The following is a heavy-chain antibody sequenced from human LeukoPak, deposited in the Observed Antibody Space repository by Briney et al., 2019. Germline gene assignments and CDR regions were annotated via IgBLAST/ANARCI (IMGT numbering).Heavy chain of an antibody. CDR1: GFTFSSYA. CDR2: ISGSGGST. CDR3: AKTYSSSTGLDAFDI. J-gene: IGHJ3*02. Sequence: PGGSLRLSCVASGFTFSSYAMSWVRQAPRKGLEWVSAISGSGGSTYYADSVKGRFTISRDNSKNTLYLQMNSLRAEDTAVYYCAKTYSSSTGLDAFDIWGQGTMVTVSS. V-gene: IGHV3-23*01. D-gene: IGHD6-6*01.